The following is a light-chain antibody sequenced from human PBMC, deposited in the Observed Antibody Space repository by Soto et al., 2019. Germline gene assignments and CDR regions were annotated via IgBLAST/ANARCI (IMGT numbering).Light chain of an antibody. CDR2: GAS. J-gene: IGKJ3*01. V-gene: IGKV3-20*01. CDR1: QSVTRNY. Sequence: EIVLTQSPGTLSLSPGERGTLSCRASQSVTRNYLAWYQQKPGQAPRLLIYGASSRATGIPDRFSGSGSGTDFTLTISRLEPEDFAVYFCQQYGTSPLTFGPGSKVDIK. CDR3: QQYGTSPLT.